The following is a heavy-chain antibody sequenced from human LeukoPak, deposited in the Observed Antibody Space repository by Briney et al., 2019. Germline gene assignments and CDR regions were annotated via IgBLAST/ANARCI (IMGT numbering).Heavy chain of an antibody. CDR3: ARHFRATVTKFDY. V-gene: IGHV4-39*01. J-gene: IGHJ4*02. CDR2: IYYSGST. CDR1: GGSIGSSSYY. Sequence: SETLSLTCTVSGGSIGSSSYYWGWLRQPPGKGLEWIGSIYYSGSTYYNPSLKSRVTISVDTSKNQFSLKLSSVTAADTAVYYCARHFRATVTKFDYWGQGTLVTVSS. D-gene: IGHD4-17*01.